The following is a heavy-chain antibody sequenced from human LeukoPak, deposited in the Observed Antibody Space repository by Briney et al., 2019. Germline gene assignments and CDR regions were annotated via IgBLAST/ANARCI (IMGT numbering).Heavy chain of an antibody. CDR1: GGAIISYF. V-gene: IGHV4-59*01. D-gene: IGHD6-19*01. CDR3: ARGSSSSGWADY. CDR2: IYYTGST. Sequence: PSETLSLTCTDSGGAIISYFCSAIRQPPGKGLEWIGYIYYTGSTKYNPSLKSRVTISVDTSKNQFSLTLTSVTEADTAIYYCARGSSSSGWADYLGQGTLVTVSS. J-gene: IGHJ4*02.